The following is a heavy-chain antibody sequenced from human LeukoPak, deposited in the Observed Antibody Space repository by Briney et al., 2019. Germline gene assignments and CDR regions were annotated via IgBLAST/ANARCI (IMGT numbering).Heavy chain of an antibody. V-gene: IGHV1-69*04. J-gene: IGHJ5*02. CDR3: ARVPSSGSNWFDP. CDR2: IIPILGIA. Sequence: VASVKVSCKASGGTFSSYAISWVRQAPGQGLEWMGRIIPILGIANYAQKFQGRVTITADKSTSTAYMELSSLRSEDTAVYYCARVPSSGSNWFDPWGQGTLVTVSS. CDR1: GGTFSSYA. D-gene: IGHD1-26*01.